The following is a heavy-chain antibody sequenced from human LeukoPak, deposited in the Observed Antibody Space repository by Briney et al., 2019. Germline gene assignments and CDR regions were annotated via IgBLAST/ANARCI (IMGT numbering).Heavy chain of an antibody. CDR3: GRGGFSTDFLTIDY. CDR1: GFTFNLYA. D-gene: IGHD2-2*01. Sequence: GGSLRLSCEASGFTFNLYAMHWVRQAPGKGLDYVSAVNSHGGDTYYAKSVKGRFTISRDNSKNSLHLQMGSLRTEDMAVYYCGRGGFSTDFLTIDYWGQGTVVTVSS. CDR2: VNSHGGDT. J-gene: IGHJ4*02. V-gene: IGHV3-64*01.